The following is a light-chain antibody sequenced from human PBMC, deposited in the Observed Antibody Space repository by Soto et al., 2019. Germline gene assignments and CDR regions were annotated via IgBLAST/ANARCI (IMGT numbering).Light chain of an antibody. CDR1: SGHSSYA. Sequence: QLVLTQSPSASASLGASVKLTCTLSSGHSSYAIAWHQQQPEKGPRYLMNLNIDGSHSKGDGIPDRFSGSSSGAERYLTISSLQSEDEADYYCPTWVTGIVVFGGGTKLIVL. J-gene: IGLJ2*01. CDR3: PTWVTGIVV. V-gene: IGLV4-69*01. CDR2: LNIDGSH.